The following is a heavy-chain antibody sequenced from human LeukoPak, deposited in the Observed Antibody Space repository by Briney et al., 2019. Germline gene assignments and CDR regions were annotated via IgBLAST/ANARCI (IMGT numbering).Heavy chain of an antibody. V-gene: IGHV3-48*01. CDR3: AASSGWYYFDY. J-gene: IGHJ4*02. D-gene: IGHD6-19*01. Sequence: GGSLRLSCAASGFTFSSYSMNWVRQAPGKGLEWVSYISSSSSTIYYADSVKGRFTISRDNAKNSLYLPMNSLRAEDTAVYYCAASSGWYYFDYWGQGTLVTVSS. CDR1: GFTFSSYS. CDR2: ISSSSSTI.